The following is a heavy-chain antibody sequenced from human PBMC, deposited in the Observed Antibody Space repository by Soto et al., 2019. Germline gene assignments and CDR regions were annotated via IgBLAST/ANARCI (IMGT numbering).Heavy chain of an antibody. CDR2: IYSGGST. Sequence: GGSLRLSCAASGFTVSSNYMSWVRQAPGKGLEWVSVIYSGGSTYYADSVKGRFTISRDNSKNTLYLQMNSLRAEGTAVYYCARGNTYYVILTGYYPRRNWFDPWGQGTLVTVSS. CDR3: ARGNTYYVILTGYYPRRNWFDP. CDR1: GFTVSSNY. V-gene: IGHV3-53*01. D-gene: IGHD3-9*01. J-gene: IGHJ5*02.